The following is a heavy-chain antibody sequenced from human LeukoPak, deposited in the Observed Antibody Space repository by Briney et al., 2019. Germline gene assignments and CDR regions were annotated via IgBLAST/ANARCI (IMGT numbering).Heavy chain of an antibody. J-gene: IGHJ4*02. CDR1: GYTFTSYW. V-gene: IGHV5-51*01. Sequence: KVSCKASGYTFTSYWIGWVRQMPGKGLEWMGIIYPGDSDTRYSPSFQGQVTISADKSISTAYLQWSSLEASDTAMYYCARPCGGDCYGIDYWGQGTLVTVSS. CDR2: IYPGDSDT. D-gene: IGHD2-21*02. CDR3: ARPCGGDCYGIDY.